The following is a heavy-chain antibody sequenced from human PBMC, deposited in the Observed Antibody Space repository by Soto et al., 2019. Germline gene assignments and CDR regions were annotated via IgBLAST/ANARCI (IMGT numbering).Heavy chain of an antibody. CDR2: ISWNSGSI. V-gene: IGHV3-9*01. D-gene: IGHD5-18*01. CDR1: GFTFDDYA. CDR3: AKDVDTAMRGEYDY. J-gene: IGHJ4*02. Sequence: GGSLRLSCAASGFTFDDYAMHWVRQAPGKGLEWVSGISWNSGSIGYADSVKGRFTISRDNAKNSLYLQMNSLRAEDTALYYCAKDVDTAMRGEYDYWGQGXLVTVYS.